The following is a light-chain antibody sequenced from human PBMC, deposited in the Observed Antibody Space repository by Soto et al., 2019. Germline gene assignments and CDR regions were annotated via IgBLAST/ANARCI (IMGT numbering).Light chain of an antibody. Sequence: QSVLTQPPSASGAPGQSVTISCTGTSSDIGAYNYVSWYQQHPGKAPKFMIYEVSKRPSGVPDRFSGSKSGNTASLTVSGLQAEDEADYYCSASAGRYTFVFGTGPKVTVL. CDR1: SSDIGAYNY. J-gene: IGLJ1*01. CDR2: EVS. CDR3: SASAGRYTFV. V-gene: IGLV2-8*01.